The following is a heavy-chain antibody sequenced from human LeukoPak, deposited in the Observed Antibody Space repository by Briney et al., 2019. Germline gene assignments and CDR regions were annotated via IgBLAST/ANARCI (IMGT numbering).Heavy chain of an antibody. V-gene: IGHV4-34*01. J-gene: IGHJ5*02. D-gene: IGHD2-2*02. CDR1: GGSFSGYY. CDR2: INHSGST. Sequence: SETLSLTCAVYGGSFSGYYWSWIRQPPGKELEWIGEINHSGSTNYNPSLNSRVTISVDTSKNQFSLKLSSVTAADTAVYYCARGRDKLGYCSSTSCYRQYNWFDPWGQGTLVTVSS. CDR3: ARGRDKLGYCSSTSCYRQYNWFDP.